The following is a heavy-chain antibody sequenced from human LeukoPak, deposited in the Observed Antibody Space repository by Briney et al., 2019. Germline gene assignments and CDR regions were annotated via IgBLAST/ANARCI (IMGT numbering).Heavy chain of an antibody. CDR3: ANRMDTAMVRGYRGADY. CDR1: GGSISSNNYY. CDR2: IYYSGST. V-gene: IGHV4-39*01. D-gene: IGHD5-18*01. Sequence: PSETLSLTCTVSGGSISSNNYYWDWIRQPRGKGLEWIGSIYYSGSTYYNPSLKSRVTISVDTSKNQFSLKQSSVTAADTAVYYCANRMDTAMVRGYRGADYWGQGTLVTVSS. J-gene: IGHJ4*02.